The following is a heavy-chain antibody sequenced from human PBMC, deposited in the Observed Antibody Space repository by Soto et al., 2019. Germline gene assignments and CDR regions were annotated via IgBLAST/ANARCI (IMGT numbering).Heavy chain of an antibody. V-gene: IGHV4-4*02. CDR3: ERVVTAAIFFDY. J-gene: IGHJ4*02. Sequence: SETLSLTCAVSGGSISSSNWWSWVRQPPGKGLEWIGEIYHSGSTNYNPSLKSRVTISVDKSKNQFSLKLSSVTAADTAVYYGERVVTAAIFFDYWGQGTLVTVSS. CDR1: GGSISSSNW. D-gene: IGHD2-2*01. CDR2: IYHSGST.